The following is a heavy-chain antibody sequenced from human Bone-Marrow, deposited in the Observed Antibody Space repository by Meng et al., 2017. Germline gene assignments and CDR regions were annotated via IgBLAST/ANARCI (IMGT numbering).Heavy chain of an antibody. CDR3: ARALGWGRFDS. CDR2: ISGGRSYK. J-gene: IGHJ5*01. CDR1: KFTFSTNN. D-gene: IGHD3/OR15-3a*01. V-gene: IGHV3-21*01. Sequence: GESLKISCAVSKFTFSTNNMKGVRQAPGKGLDWVACISGGRSYKSYADLVRGRFIISRDNAKISLLLQMKRLRVEDTAVYYCARALGWGRFDSWGQRTLVTVSS.